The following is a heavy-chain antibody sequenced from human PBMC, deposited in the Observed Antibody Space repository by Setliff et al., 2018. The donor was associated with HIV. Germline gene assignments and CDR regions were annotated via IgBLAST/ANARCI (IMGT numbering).Heavy chain of an antibody. V-gene: IGHV1-18*01. CDR3: VRLTADRTNYYYYMGV. Sequence: GASVKVSCKASGYSLSTYAISWVRQAPGQGLEWMGWIDSNNGNRNFAQKFRGRVTMTTDISTNTAYMEVRSLSFDDTAVYYCVRLTADRTNYYYYMGVWGKGTTVIVSS. J-gene: IGHJ6*03. D-gene: IGHD2-8*01. CDR2: IDSNNGNR. CDR1: GYSLSTYA.